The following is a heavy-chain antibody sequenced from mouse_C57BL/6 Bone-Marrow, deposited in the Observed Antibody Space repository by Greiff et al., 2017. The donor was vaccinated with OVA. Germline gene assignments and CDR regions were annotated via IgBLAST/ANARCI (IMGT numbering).Heavy chain of an antibody. D-gene: IGHD1-2*01. CDR2: INPSSGYT. J-gene: IGHJ4*01. V-gene: IGHV1-4*01. Sequence: QVQLKESGAELARPGASVKMSCKASGYTFTSYTMHWVKQRPGQGLEWIGYINPSSGYTKYNQKFKDKATLTADKSSSTAYMQLSSLTSEVSAVYYCAVGYVGFYYAMDYWGQGTSVTVSS. CDR3: AVGYVGFYYAMDY. CDR1: GYTFTSYT.